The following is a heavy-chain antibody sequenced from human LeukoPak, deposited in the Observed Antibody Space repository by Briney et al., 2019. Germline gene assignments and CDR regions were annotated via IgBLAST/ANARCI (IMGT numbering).Heavy chain of an antibody. Sequence: SETLSLTCTVSGGSISSHYWSWIRQPPGKGLEWIGYIYYSGSTNYNPSLKSRVTISVDTSKNQFSLKLSSVTAADTAVYYCAREAYSGSYYGDAFDIWGQGTMVTVSS. J-gene: IGHJ3*02. D-gene: IGHD1-26*01. CDR1: GGSISSHY. CDR3: AREAYSGSYYGDAFDI. V-gene: IGHV4-59*11. CDR2: IYYSGST.